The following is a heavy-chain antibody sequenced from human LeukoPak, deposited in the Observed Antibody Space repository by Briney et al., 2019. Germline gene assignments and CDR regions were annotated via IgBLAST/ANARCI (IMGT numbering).Heavy chain of an antibody. V-gene: IGHV4-59*01. D-gene: IGHD3-3*01. J-gene: IGHJ4*02. CDR1: GGSISSYY. Sequence: SETLSLTCTVSGGSISSYYWSWIRQPPGKGLEWIGYIYYSGSTNYNPSLKSRVTISVDTSKKQFSLKLSSVTAADTAVYYCARVYNGYYYYYWGQGTLVTVSS. CDR3: ARVYNGYYYYY. CDR2: IYYSGST.